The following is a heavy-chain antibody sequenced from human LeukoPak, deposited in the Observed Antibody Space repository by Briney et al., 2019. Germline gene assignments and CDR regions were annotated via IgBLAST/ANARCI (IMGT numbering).Heavy chain of an antibody. V-gene: IGHV4-38-2*01. CDR1: GYSISSGYY. D-gene: IGHD1-1*01. J-gene: IGHJ4*02. CDR3: ARSQANEGMGY. CDR2: IYHSGRT. Sequence: SETLSPTCVVSGYSISSGYYWGCIRQPPGKGLEWIGSIYHSGRTYYNPSLMGRVTLSVDTSKNQFSLRLSSVTAADTAVYYCARSQANEGMGYWGQGALVTVSS.